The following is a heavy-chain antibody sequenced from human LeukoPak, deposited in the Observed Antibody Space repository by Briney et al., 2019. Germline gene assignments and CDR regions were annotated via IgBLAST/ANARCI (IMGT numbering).Heavy chain of an antibody. CDR3: AKWGDYDILTGYYVSDF. Sequence: GGSLRLSCAASGFIFRNYAMSWVREAPGKGLEWVSAITGSVDTTYYADSVKGRFTISRDSSKNTLYVEMNTLRAEDTAVYYCAKWGDYDILTGYYVSDFWGQGTLVTVSS. CDR2: ITGSVDTT. V-gene: IGHV3-23*01. D-gene: IGHD3-9*01. J-gene: IGHJ4*02. CDR1: GFIFRNYA.